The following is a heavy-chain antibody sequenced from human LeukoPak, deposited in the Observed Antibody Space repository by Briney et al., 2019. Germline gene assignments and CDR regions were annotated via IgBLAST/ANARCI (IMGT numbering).Heavy chain of an antibody. V-gene: IGHV4-61*02. CDR1: GGSISSGSYY. CDR3: ARDSRYWFDP. J-gene: IGHJ5*02. CDR2: IYTSGGT. Sequence: SQTLSLTCTVSGGSISSGSYYWSWIRQPAGKGLEWIGRIYTSGGTNYNPSLKSRVTISVDTSKSQFSLKLSSVTAADTAVYYCARDSRYWFDPWGQGTLVTVSS.